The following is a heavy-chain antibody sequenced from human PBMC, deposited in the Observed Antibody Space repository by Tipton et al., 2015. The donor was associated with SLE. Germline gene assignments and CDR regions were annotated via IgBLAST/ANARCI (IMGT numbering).Heavy chain of an antibody. D-gene: IGHD6-13*01. J-gene: IGHJ4*02. V-gene: IGHV5-51*01. CDR2: LYPGASDT. CDR1: GYSFTSYW. Sequence: VQLVQSGAEVKKPGESLKISCKGSGYSFTSYWIGWVRQMPGKGLEWMGVLYPGASDTRYSPSFQGQVTISADKSISTAYLQWSSLKASDTAMYYCARHPPRSSSRSSFDYWGQGTLVTVSS. CDR3: ARHPPRSSSRSSFDY.